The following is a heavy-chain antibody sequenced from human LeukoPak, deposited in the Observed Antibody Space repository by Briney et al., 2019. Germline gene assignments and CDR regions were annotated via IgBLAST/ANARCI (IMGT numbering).Heavy chain of an antibody. CDR3: ARDGYKKGVDY. D-gene: IGHD5-24*01. CDR1: GGTISTYY. CDR2: IYYTGST. V-gene: IGHV4-59*12. J-gene: IGHJ4*02. Sequence: SETLSLTCTVSGGTISTYYWSWIRQAPGKGLEWIGFIYYTGSTNYNPSLKSRVTISLDTSKNQFSLKLTSVTAADTAAYYCARDGYKKGVDYWGQGTLVTVS.